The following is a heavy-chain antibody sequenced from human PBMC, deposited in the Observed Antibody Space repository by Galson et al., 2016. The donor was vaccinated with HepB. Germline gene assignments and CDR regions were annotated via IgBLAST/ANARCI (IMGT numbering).Heavy chain of an antibody. V-gene: IGHV1-18*01. CDR2: LSTYNGNT. CDR3: ARDGKLYDFWSGYYLDY. J-gene: IGHJ4*02. D-gene: IGHD3-3*01. CDR1: GYTFTSYS. Sequence: QSGAEVKKPGASVKVSCKASGYTFTSYSISWVRQAPGQGLEWMGWLSTYNGNTNYAQKLQGRVTMTTDTTTSTAYMELRSLRSDDTAVYYCARDGKLYDFWSGYYLDYWGQGTLITVSS.